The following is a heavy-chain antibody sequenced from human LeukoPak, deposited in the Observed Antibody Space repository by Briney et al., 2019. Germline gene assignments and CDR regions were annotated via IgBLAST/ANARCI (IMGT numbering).Heavy chain of an antibody. CDR3: ARDLGTVTTNWFDP. D-gene: IGHD4-17*01. CDR2: IYYSGST. Sequence: SETLSLTCTVSGGSISSSYYYWGWIRQPPGKGLEWIGSIYYSGSTYHNPSLKNRVTISVDTSKNQFSLKLSSVTAADTAVYYCARDLGTVTTNWFDPWGQGTLVTVSS. CDR1: GGSISSSYYY. J-gene: IGHJ5*02. V-gene: IGHV4-39*07.